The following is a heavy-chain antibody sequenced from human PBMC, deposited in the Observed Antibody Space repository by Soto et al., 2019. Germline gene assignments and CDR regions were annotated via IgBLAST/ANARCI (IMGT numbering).Heavy chain of an antibody. V-gene: IGHV4-4*07. CDR3: ARGQRFSDWFDP. J-gene: IGHJ5*02. CDR2: IYSSGNT. D-gene: IGHD3-3*01. Sequence: QVHLQESGPGLVKPSQTLSLTCSVSGGTISGYYWTWIRQPAGKGLEWIGRIYSSGNTKYNPSLQSRVTMSLDTSIYQFSLRLTSVTAADTAVYYCARGQRFSDWFDPWGQGTLVTVSS. CDR1: GGTISGYY.